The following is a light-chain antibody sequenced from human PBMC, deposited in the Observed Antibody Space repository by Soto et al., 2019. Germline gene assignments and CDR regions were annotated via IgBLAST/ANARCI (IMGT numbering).Light chain of an antibody. V-gene: IGKV1-5*03. CDR2: KAS. J-gene: IGKJ2*01. CDR1: QSISSW. CDR3: QQYNSYPYT. Sequence: DMQMTQSPSTLSASVGDRITSTCRASQSISSWLAWFQQKPGKAPKLLIYKASGLESGVPSRFSGSGSGTEFTLTISSLQPDDFATYYCQQYNSYPYTFGQGTKLEIK.